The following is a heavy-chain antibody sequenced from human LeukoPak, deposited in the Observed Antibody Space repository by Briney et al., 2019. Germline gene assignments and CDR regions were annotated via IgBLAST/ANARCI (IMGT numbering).Heavy chain of an antibody. D-gene: IGHD5-24*01. CDR1: GFNFSTYS. Sequence: PGGSLRLSCAASGFNFSTYSIHWVRQAPGEGLAWMTVVSADGRTQLYSDSVNSRFTVSRNNSLNTMPLQMNSLKTEDTAVYYCAREFGHNRWYFDYWGQGALVTVSS. J-gene: IGHJ4*02. CDR2: VSADGRTQ. CDR3: AREFGHNRWYFDY. V-gene: IGHV3-30*03.